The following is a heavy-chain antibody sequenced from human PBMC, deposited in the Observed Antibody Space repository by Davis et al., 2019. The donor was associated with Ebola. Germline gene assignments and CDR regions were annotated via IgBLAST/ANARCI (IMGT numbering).Heavy chain of an antibody. CDR3: ARRSEGSDWLIDY. D-gene: IGHD6-19*01. Sequence: PGGSLRLSCAASGFTFSSYWMSWVRQAPGKGLEWVANIKQDGSEKYYVDSVKGRFTISRDNAKNSLYLQMNSLRVEDTAIFYCARRSEGSDWLIDYWGQGTLVTVSS. J-gene: IGHJ4*02. CDR1: GFTFSSYW. V-gene: IGHV3-7*01. CDR2: IKQDGSEK.